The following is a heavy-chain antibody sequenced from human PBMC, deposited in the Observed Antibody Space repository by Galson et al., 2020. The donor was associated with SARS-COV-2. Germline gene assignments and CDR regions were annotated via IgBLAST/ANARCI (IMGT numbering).Heavy chain of an antibody. CDR2: ISASGGTT. CDR3: AKRGFTTGWHGAH. D-gene: IGHD6-19*01. J-gene: IGHJ4*02. CDR1: GFIFSDYA. Sequence: TGGSLRLSCAASGFIFSDYAMSWVRQAPGKGLEWVSGISASGGTTYYADSVKGRFIISRDNSKNTLYLQMSSLRAEDTAIYYSAKRGFTTGWHGAHWGQGTLVTVSS. V-gene: IGHV3-23*01.